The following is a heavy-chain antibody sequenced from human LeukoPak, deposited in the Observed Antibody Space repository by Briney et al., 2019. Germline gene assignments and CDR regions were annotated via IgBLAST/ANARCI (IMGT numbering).Heavy chain of an antibody. CDR1: GGSFSGYY. D-gene: IGHD6-13*01. Sequence: PSETLSLTCAVYGGSFSGYYWSWIRQPPGKGLEWIGEINHSGSTNYNPSLKSRVTISVDTSKNQFSLKLSSVTAADTAVYYCARADRYSSSWYPVWVYYFDYWGQGTLVTVSS. CDR2: INHSGST. CDR3: ARADRYSSSWYPVWVYYFDY. V-gene: IGHV4-34*01. J-gene: IGHJ4*02.